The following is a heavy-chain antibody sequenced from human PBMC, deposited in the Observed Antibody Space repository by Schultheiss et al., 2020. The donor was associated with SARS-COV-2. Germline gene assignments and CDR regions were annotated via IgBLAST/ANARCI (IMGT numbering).Heavy chain of an antibody. J-gene: IGHJ3*02. V-gene: IGHV1-46*01. CDR2: INPSGGST. Sequence: ASVKVSCKASGYTFTSYYIHWVRQAPGQGLEWMGIINPSGGSTSYAQKFQGRVTITADESTSTAYMELSSLRSEDTAVYYCASGGGAARLVSGAFDIWGQGTMVTVSS. D-gene: IGHD6-6*01. CDR3: ASGGGAARLVSGAFDI. CDR1: GYTFTSYY.